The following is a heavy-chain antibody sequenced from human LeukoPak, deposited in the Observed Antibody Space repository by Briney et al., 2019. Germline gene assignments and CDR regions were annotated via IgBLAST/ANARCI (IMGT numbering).Heavy chain of an antibody. CDR3: ARVRAGLSAGYYYYMDV. D-gene: IGHD3-10*01. V-gene: IGHV3-48*01. Sequence: GGSLRLSCAASGFTFGSYGMHWVRQAPGKGLEWVSYITSTSSTIHHADSVKGRFTISRDNVKNSLSLQMNSLRAEGTAVYYCARVRAGLSAGYYYYMDVWGKGTTVTVSS. J-gene: IGHJ6*03. CDR2: ITSTSSTI. CDR1: GFTFGSYG.